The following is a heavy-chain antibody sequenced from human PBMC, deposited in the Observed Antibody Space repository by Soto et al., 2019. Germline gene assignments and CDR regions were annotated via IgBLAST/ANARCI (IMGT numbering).Heavy chain of an antibody. CDR2: IRNKTNNYAT. Sequence: PGGSLRLSCAASGFTFSDSAMHWVRQASGKGLEWVGRIRNKTNNYATAYIASVKGRFTISRDDSKNTVYLQMNSLKIDDTAVYYCAKDPTYYDFWSGYFPPPNYYGMDVWGQGTTVTVSS. D-gene: IGHD3-3*01. CDR1: GFTFSDSA. J-gene: IGHJ6*02. CDR3: AKDPTYYDFWSGYFPPPNYYGMDV. V-gene: IGHV3-73*01.